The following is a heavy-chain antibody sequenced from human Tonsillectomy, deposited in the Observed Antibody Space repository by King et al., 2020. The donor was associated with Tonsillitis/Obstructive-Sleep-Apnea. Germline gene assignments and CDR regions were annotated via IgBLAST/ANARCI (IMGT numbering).Heavy chain of an antibody. Sequence: QLVQSGAEVKKPGSSVKVSCKASGGTFSSYAISWVRQAPGQGLEWMGGIIPIFGTANYAQKFQGRVTITADESTSTAYMELSSLGSEDTAAYYCARIPDRAGAAFDIWGQGTMVTVSS. CDR3: ARIPDRAGAAFDI. CDR1: GGTFSSYA. V-gene: IGHV1-69*12. D-gene: IGHD2-2*02. J-gene: IGHJ3*02. CDR2: IIPIFGTA.